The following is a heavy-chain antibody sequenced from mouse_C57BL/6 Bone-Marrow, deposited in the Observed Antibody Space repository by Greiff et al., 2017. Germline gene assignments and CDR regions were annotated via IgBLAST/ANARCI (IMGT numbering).Heavy chain of an antibody. V-gene: IGHV1-55*01. CDR1: GYTFSSYW. CDR3: ARSGPLVRSFDY. D-gene: IGHD2-14*01. CDR2: IYPTSGRT. Sequence: QVPLQQPGAELVKPGASVKMSCKASGYTFSSYWITWVKQRPGQGLEWIGDIYPTSGRTNYNEKFKSKAILTVETSSTTASMQLSSLTSEDSAVFYYARSGPLVRSFDYWGQGTTLTVSA. J-gene: IGHJ2*01.